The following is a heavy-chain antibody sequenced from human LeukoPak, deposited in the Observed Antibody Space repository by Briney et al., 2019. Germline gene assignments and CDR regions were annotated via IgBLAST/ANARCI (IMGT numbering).Heavy chain of an antibody. Sequence: ASVKVSCKASGYIFDNFYIRWVRQAPGQGPEWLGWINCNDGSTNFAQKFQGRVTMTRVTAMSTVYMDLSGLRADDTAIYYCARDEGSTYNQLDSWGQGTLVTVSS. CDR3: ARDEGSTYNQLDS. D-gene: IGHD1-14*01. CDR2: INCNDGST. V-gene: IGHV1-2*02. J-gene: IGHJ5*01. CDR1: GYIFDNFY.